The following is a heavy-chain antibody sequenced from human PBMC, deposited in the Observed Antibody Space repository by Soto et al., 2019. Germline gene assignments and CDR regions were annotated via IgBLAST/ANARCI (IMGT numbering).Heavy chain of an antibody. CDR2: IYYSGST. CDR1: GSSITSGNYY. V-gene: IGHV4-31*03. CDR3: ARYVAQDFDY. Sequence: SETLSLTCTVSGSSITSGNYYWSWIRQHPGKGLEWIGYIYYSGSTYYNPSLKSRVTISLDTSKNQFSLKLSSVTAADTAVYYCARYVAQDFDYWGQGTLVTVSS. J-gene: IGHJ4*02. D-gene: IGHD2-21*01.